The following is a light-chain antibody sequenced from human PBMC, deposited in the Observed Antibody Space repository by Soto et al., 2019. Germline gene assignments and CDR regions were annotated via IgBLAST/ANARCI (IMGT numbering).Light chain of an antibody. CDR3: SSYTSSSTRV. CDR1: SSDVGGYNY. Sequence: QSALTQPASVSGSPGQSITISCTGTSSDVGGYNYVSWYQQHPGKAPKLMSYDVSNRPSGVSNRFSGSKSGNTASLIISGLQAEDEADYYCSSYTSSSTRVFGTGTKVTVL. J-gene: IGLJ1*01. V-gene: IGLV2-14*01. CDR2: DVS.